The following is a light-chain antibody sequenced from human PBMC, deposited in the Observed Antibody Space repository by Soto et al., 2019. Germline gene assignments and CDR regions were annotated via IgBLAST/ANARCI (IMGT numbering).Light chain of an antibody. J-gene: IGKJ1*01. CDR1: QSVFYSPGNKDY. V-gene: IGKV4-1*01. CDR2: WAS. Sequence: IVVTQSPDSRAVSLGERATINCKSSQSVFYSPGNKDYLAWYQQKPGQPPKVLISWASTRESGVPDRFSGSGSGTDFTLTISSVQAEDMAVYYCQQYYTTSPTFGQGTKEEMK. CDR3: QQYYTTSPT.